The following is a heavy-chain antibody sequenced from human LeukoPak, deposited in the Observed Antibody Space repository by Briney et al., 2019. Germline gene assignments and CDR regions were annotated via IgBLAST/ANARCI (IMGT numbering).Heavy chain of an antibody. CDR3: ARDTMPPVLAFDI. V-gene: IGHV3-30*04. J-gene: IGHJ3*02. Sequence: PGRSLRLSCAASGFTFSSYAMHWVRQAPGKGLEWVAVISYDGSNKYYADSVKGRFTISRDNSKNTLYLQMNSLRAEDTAVYYCARDTMPPVLAFDIWGQGTMATVSS. CDR1: GFTFSSYA. CDR2: ISYDGSNK. D-gene: IGHD2-2*01.